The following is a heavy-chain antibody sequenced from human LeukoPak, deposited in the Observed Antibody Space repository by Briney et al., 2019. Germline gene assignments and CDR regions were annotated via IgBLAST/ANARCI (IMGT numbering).Heavy chain of an antibody. D-gene: IGHD3-22*01. J-gene: IGHJ4*02. V-gene: IGHV3-23*01. Sequence: PGGSLRLSCAASGITLSNYGMSWVRQAPGKGLEWVAGISGSGGSTNYADSVKGGFTISRDNPKNTLYLQMNSLRAEDTAVYFCAKRGVVIRVILVGFHKEAYYFDSWGQGALVTVSS. CDR1: GITLSNYG. CDR3: AKRGVVIRVILVGFHKEAYYFDS. CDR2: ISGSGGST.